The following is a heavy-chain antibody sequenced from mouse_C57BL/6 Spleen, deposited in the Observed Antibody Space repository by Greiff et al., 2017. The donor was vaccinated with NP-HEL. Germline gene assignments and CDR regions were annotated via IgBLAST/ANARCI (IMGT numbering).Heavy chain of an antibody. CDR2: INPSNGGT. V-gene: IGHV1-53*01. J-gene: IGHJ4*01. D-gene: IGHD1-1*01. CDR1: GYTFTSYW. Sequence: VQLQQSGTELVKPGASVKLSCKASGYTFTSYWMHWVKQRPGQGLEWIGNINPSNGGTNYNEKFKSKATLTVDKSSSTAYMQLSSLTSEDSAVYYWASSRYGSSFYAMDYWGQGTSVTVSS. CDR3: ASSRYGSSFYAMDY.